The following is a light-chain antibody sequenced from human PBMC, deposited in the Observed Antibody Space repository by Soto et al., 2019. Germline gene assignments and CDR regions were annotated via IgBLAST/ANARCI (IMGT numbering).Light chain of an antibody. CDR1: SSSIGAGYE. CDR3: QSYDGTLSGSDV. Sequence: QSALTQPPSVSGAPGQRVTISCSGTSSSIGAGYEVHWYHQLPGTAPKLVVSGNGNRPSGVPDRLSASKSGTSASLAITGLQAEDEGHYYCQSYDGTLSGSDVFGIGTKVTVL. V-gene: IGLV1-40*01. CDR2: GNG. J-gene: IGLJ1*01.